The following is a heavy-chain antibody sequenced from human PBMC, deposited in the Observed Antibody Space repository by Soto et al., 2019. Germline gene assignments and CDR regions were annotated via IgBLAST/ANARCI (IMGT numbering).Heavy chain of an antibody. CDR3: ARDPLRFLEWLPSGWFDP. CDR1: GYTFTSYG. V-gene: IGHV1-18*01. Sequence: ASVKVSCKASGYTFTSYGISWVRQAPGQGLEWMGWISAYNGNTNYAQKLQGRVTMTTDTSTSTAYMELRSLRSDDTAVYYCARDPLRFLEWLPSGWFDPWGQGTLVTSPQ. D-gene: IGHD3-3*01. CDR2: ISAYNGNT. J-gene: IGHJ5*02.